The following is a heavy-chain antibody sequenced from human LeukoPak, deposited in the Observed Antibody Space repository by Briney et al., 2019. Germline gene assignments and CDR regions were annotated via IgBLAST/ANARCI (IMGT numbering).Heavy chain of an antibody. V-gene: IGHV3-23*01. Sequence: GGTLRLSCAASGFTFSSYGMSWVRQAPGKGLEWASAISGGGGSTYYADSVKGRFTISRDNSKNTLYLQMNSLRAEDTAVYYCAKDLDGYNYWGQGTLVTVSS. CDR3: AKDLDGYNY. J-gene: IGHJ4*02. CDR1: GFTFSSYG. CDR2: ISGGGGST. D-gene: IGHD5-24*01.